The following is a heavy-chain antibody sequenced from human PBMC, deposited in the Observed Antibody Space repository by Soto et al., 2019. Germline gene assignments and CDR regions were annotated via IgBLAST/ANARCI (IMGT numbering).Heavy chain of an antibody. CDR1: GGSVSSGSYY. D-gene: IGHD6-6*01. Sequence: PSETLAVSCTFSGGSVSSGSYYWSWIRQPPGKGLEWIGYIYYSGSTNYNPSLKSRVTISVDTSKNQFSLKLSSVTAADTAVYYCARIEYSSSLDYWGQGTMVTVSS. CDR2: IYYSGST. V-gene: IGHV4-61*01. CDR3: ARIEYSSSLDY. J-gene: IGHJ4*02.